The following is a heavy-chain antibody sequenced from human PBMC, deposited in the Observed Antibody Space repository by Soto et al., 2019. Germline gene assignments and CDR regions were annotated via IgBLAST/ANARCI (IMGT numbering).Heavy chain of an antibody. CDR2: INPSGGST. D-gene: IGHD6-25*01. J-gene: IGHJ6*02. CDR1: GYTFTNYY. Sequence: QVQLVQSGAEVKKPGASVKVSCKACGYTFTNYYIHWVRQAPRQGLEWMGIINPSGGSTSYAQKSQGRVTMTSDTSTSTVYMELSSLRSEDTAVYYCARGDGRGSSGFYYYYGMDVWGHGTTVTVSS. V-gene: IGHV1-46*01. CDR3: ARGDGRGSSGFYYYYGMDV.